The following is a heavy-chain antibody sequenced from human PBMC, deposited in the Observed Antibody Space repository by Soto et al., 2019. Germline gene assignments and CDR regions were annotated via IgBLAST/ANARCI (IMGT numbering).Heavy chain of an antibody. J-gene: IGHJ4*02. CDR2: INPSGDTT. D-gene: IGHD3-10*01. V-gene: IGHV1-46*03. CDR1: GYSVTSYY. CDR3: ASLGPGVGEPWRGQYVDF. Sequence: QVQLVQSGAEVRKPGASVKVSCKASGYSVTSYYIHWVRQAPGQGLEWMGIINPSGDTTTYAQRFQGRVTMTRDTSTNTIYMGLSSRISEDTAVYFCASLGPGVGEPWRGQYVDFWGQGTLVNVSS.